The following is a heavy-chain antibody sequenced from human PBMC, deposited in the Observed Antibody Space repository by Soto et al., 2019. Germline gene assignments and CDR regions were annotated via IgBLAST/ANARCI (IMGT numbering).Heavy chain of an antibody. CDR3: ARDPSGSYWYFDL. Sequence: QVQLQESGPGLVKPSQTLSLTCTVSGGSISSGRYYWSWIRQHPGKGLEWIGYISYSGSTYYNPSLKSRVTISMDTSQNQFSLKLSSVTAADTAVYYCARDPSGSYWYFDLWGRGTLVTVSS. CDR1: GGSISSGRYY. V-gene: IGHV4-31*03. CDR2: ISYSGST. D-gene: IGHD1-26*01. J-gene: IGHJ2*01.